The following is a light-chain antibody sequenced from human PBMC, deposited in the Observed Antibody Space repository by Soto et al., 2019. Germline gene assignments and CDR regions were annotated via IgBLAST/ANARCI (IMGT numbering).Light chain of an antibody. CDR1: QSISSW. J-gene: IGKJ1*01. V-gene: IGKV1-5*03. CDR2: KAS. Sequence: DIQMTQSPSTLSSSVGDRVTLTCRASQSISSWFAWYQKKPGKAHKLLIYKASSLESGVPSRLSGSGSGTEFTLTISSLQTDDFSTYYCQQYHSYWTFGQGTKVDIK. CDR3: QQYHSYWT.